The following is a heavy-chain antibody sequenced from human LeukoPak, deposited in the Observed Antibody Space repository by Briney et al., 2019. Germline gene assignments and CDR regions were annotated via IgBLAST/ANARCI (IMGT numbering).Heavy chain of an antibody. D-gene: IGHD3-3*01. CDR2: ISYDGSNK. J-gene: IGHJ5*02. CDR3: AREAGFWSGAPNWFDP. V-gene: IGHV3-30-3*01. Sequence: PGGSLRLSCAASGFTFSSYAMHWVRQAPGKGLEWVAVISYDGSNKYYADSVKGRFTISRDNSKNTLYLQMNGLRAEDTAVYYCAREAGFWSGAPNWFDPWGQGTLVTVSS. CDR1: GFTFSSYA.